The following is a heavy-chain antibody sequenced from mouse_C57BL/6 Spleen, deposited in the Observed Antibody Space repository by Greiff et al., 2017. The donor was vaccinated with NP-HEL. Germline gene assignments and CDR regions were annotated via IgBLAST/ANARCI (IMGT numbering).Heavy chain of an antibody. CDR1: GFTFSSYT. CDR3: ASYYGNYAMDY. J-gene: IGHJ4*01. D-gene: IGHD1-1*02. Sequence: EVKVVESGGGLVKPGGSLKLSCAASGFTFSSYTMSWVRQTPEKRLEWVATISGGGGNTYYPDSVKGRFTISRDNAKNTLYLQMSSLRSEDTALYYCASYYGNYAMDYWGQGTSVTVSS. V-gene: IGHV5-9*01. CDR2: ISGGGGNT.